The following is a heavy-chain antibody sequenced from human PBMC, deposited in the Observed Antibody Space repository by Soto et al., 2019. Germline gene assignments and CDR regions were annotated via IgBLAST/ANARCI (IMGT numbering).Heavy chain of an antibody. D-gene: IGHD2-2*01. J-gene: IGHJ5*02. CDR3: ARSRFYQLLRYFWLDP. Sequence: SETLSLTCAVSSGSISSSNWWSWVRQPPGKGLEWIGEIYHSGSTNYNPSLKSRVTISVDKSKNQFSLKLSSVTAADTAVYYCARSRFYQLLRYFWLDPWGQGTLVTFSS. V-gene: IGHV4-4*02. CDR2: IYHSGST. CDR1: SGSISSSNW.